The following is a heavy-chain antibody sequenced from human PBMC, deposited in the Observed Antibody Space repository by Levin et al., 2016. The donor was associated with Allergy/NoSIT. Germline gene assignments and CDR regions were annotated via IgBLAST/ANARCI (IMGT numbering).Heavy chain of an antibody. CDR3: AKDGHYGDYVAY. Sequence: WIRQPPGKGLEWVSAISGSGGSTYYADSVKGRFTISRDNSKNTLYLQMNSLRAEDTAVYYCAKDGHYGDYVAYWGQGTLVTVSS. CDR2: ISGSGGST. J-gene: IGHJ4*02. D-gene: IGHD4-17*01. V-gene: IGHV3-23*01.